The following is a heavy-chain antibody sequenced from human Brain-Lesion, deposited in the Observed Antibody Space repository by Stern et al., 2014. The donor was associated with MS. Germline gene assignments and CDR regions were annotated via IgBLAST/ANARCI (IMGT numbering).Heavy chain of an antibody. J-gene: IGHJ3*02. CDR3: ARELADLNAFDI. CDR2: IYHSGGT. CDR1: GGSISSSNW. V-gene: IGHV4-4*02. D-gene: IGHD6-6*01. Sequence: QVQLQESGPGLVKPSGTLSLTCAVSGGSISSSNWWSWVRQSPGKGLEWIGEIYHSGGTKYSPSFESRVIISVDKSKNQFSLKLSYVTAADTAVYYCARELADLNAFDIWGQGTMVTVSS.